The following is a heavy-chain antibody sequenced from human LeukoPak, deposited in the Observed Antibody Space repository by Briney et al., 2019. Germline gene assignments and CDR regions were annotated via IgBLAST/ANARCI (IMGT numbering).Heavy chain of an antibody. J-gene: IGHJ3*01. CDR3: ARISSSNWYNERGAFDV. CDR2: IYTSGST. CDR1: GGSISSYY. D-gene: IGHD6-13*01. V-gene: IGHV4-4*07. Sequence: SETLSLTCTVSGGSISSYYWSWIRQPAGKGLEWIGRIYTSGSTNYNPSLKSRVTTSVDTSKNQFSLKLSSVTAADTAVYYRARISSSNWYNERGAFDVWGQGTMVTVSS.